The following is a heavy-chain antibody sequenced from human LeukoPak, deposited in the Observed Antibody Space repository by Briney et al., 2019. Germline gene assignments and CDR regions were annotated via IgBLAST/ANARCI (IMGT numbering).Heavy chain of an antibody. Sequence: ASVKVSCKASGYTFTSYDINWVRQATGQGLEWMGWMNPNSGNTGYAQRFQGRVTMTRNTSISTAYMELSSLRSEDRAVYYCARGPSGWYSGSYSDTRADYWGQGTLVTVSS. J-gene: IGHJ4*02. CDR3: ARGPSGWYSGSYSDTRADY. V-gene: IGHV1-8*01. CDR1: GYTFTSYD. CDR2: MNPNSGNT. D-gene: IGHD1-26*01.